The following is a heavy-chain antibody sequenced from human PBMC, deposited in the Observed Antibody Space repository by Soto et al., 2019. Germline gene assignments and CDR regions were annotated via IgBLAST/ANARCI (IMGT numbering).Heavy chain of an antibody. CDR3: VRGGIAGHWFDP. V-gene: IGHV4-31*03. CDR2: IFHSGST. Sequence: PSETLSLTCSVSRAFINSCCFYYSWIRQPPGKGLEWLGYIFHSGSTLYNPSLRGRLTLSADTSRNQLSLYLTSVTAADTAVYYCVRGGIAGHWFDPWGQGTLVTVSS. CDR1: RAFINSCCFY. D-gene: IGHD2-15*01. J-gene: IGHJ5*02.